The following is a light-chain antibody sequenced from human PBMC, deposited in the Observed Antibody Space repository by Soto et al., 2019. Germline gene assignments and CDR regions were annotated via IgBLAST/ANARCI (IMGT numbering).Light chain of an antibody. CDR2: KAS. CDR1: HTINSW. V-gene: IGKV1-5*03. J-gene: IGKJ3*01. CDR3: QQYNSHPFT. Sequence: DIQMTQSPYTLSASVGDRVSITCRASHTINSWLAWYQQKSGKAPKLLIHKASSLKSGVPSRFSGSVSGTEFTLSISSLQPDDFATYYCQQYNSHPFTFGPGTKVDIK.